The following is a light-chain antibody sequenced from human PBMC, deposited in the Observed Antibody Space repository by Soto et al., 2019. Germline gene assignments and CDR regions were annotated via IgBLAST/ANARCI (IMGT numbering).Light chain of an antibody. Sequence: QSALTQPASVSGFLGHSIPISGPGTTSDVGVYNYVSWYQQHPGKAPKLLIYDVSNRPSGVSNRFSGSKSGNTASLTISGLQAEDEADYYCSSYTSSSTLEVVFGGGTKLTVL. V-gene: IGLV2-14*01. CDR3: SSYTSSSTLEVV. CDR2: DVS. CDR1: TSDVGVYNY. J-gene: IGLJ2*01.